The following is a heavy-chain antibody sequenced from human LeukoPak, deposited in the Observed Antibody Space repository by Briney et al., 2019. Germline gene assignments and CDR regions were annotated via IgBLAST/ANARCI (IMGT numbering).Heavy chain of an antibody. CDR2: IYSGGST. J-gene: IGHJ4*02. CDR3: ARFTMVRGVLD. D-gene: IGHD3-10*01. Sequence: GGSLRLSCAASGFTVSSNYMSWVRQAPGKGLEWVSVIYSGGSTYYADSVKGRFTISRDNSKNTLYLQMNSLRAEDTAVYYCARFTMVRGVLDWGQGTLVTVSS. CDR1: GFTVSSNY. V-gene: IGHV3-66*01.